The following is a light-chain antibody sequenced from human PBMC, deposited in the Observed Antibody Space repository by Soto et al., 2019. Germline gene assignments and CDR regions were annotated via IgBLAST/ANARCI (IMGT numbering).Light chain of an antibody. CDR3: QHYGSSPFT. CDR1: QSVSSSY. Sequence: IVLPQSPGTLSLSPGERATLSCRASQSVSSSYLAWYQQKPGQAPRLLIYGASSRATGIPDRFSGSGSGTDFTLTISRLEPEDFAVYYCQHYGSSPFTFGPGTKVDIK. J-gene: IGKJ3*01. V-gene: IGKV3-20*01. CDR2: GAS.